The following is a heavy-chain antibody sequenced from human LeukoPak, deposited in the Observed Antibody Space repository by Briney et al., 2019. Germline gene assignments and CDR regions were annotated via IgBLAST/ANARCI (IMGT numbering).Heavy chain of an antibody. D-gene: IGHD3-22*01. J-gene: IGHJ4*02. CDR1: GFTLSSYE. V-gene: IGHV3-23*01. CDR3: ARGQLYYDSSGFDY. Sequence: PGGSLRLSCTASGFTLSSYEMSWIRQAPGKGLEWVSSIDYSGGDTHYADSVKGRFTISRDNSKNTLYLQLSSLRGDDTAVYYCARGQLYYDSSGFDYWGQGTLVTVSS. CDR2: IDYSGGDT.